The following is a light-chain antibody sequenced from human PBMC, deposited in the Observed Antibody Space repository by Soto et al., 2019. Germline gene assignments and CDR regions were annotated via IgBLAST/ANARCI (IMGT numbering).Light chain of an antibody. J-gene: IGKJ1*01. CDR2: DAS. Sequence: EMVLTPSPATLPVSPGKRATLSYRASQSVSTYLAWYQHTTGRTPRILIYDASNRATGIPARFSGSWSGTDFTLSFSSLEPEDFALYYGQQRFNWPPTFGQGTKVDIK. CDR3: QQRFNWPPT. V-gene: IGKV3-11*01. CDR1: QSVSTY.